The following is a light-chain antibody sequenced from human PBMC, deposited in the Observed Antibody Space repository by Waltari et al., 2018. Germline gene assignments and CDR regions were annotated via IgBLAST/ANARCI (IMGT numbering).Light chain of an antibody. J-gene: IGKJ4*01. V-gene: IGKV3-11*01. Sequence: EVVLTQSPATLSLSPGESATLSCRASQSVANYLAWYQQKPGQAPRLLIFDSYKSASGVPARFSGSGFGTDFTLTISSLGPEDIAVYYCQHRDSWPLTFGGGTTVEIK. CDR2: DSY. CDR1: QSVANY. CDR3: QHRDSWPLT.